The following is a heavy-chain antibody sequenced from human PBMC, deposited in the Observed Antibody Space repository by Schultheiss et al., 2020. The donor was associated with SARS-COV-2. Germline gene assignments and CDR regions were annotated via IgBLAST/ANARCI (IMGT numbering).Heavy chain of an antibody. CDR3: AKDISSNYNGMDV. CDR1: GFTFSSYE. J-gene: IGHJ6*02. Sequence: GGSLRLSCAASGFTFSSYEMNWVRQAPGKGLEWVANIKQDGSEKYYVDSVKGRFTISRDNSKNTLYLQMNSLRAEDTALYYCAKDISSNYNGMDVWGQGTTVTVSS. CDR2: IKQDGSEK. D-gene: IGHD3-9*01. V-gene: IGHV3-7*03.